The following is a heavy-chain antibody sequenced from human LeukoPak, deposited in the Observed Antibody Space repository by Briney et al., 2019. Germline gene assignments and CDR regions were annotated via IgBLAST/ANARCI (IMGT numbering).Heavy chain of an antibody. Sequence: GGSLRLSCAASGFTFSNYAMSWVRQAPGKGLEWVSAITGSGGNTYYADSVKGRFTISRDNSKNTLYLQINSLRAEDTAVYYCAKGSGWYVWGQGTLVTVSS. CDR2: ITGSGGNT. CDR3: AKGSGWYV. D-gene: IGHD6-19*01. CDR1: GFTFSNYA. J-gene: IGHJ4*02. V-gene: IGHV3-23*01.